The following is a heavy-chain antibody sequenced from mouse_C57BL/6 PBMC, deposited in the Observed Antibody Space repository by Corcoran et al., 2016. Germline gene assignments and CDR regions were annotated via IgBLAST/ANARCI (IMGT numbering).Heavy chain of an antibody. CDR3: ARSDYGKEGYAMDY. D-gene: IGHD1-1*01. V-gene: IGHV1-19*01. J-gene: IGHJ4*01. Sequence: EVQLQQSGPVLVKPGASVKMSCKASGYTFTDYYMNWVKQSHGKSLEWIGVINPYNGGTSYNQKFKGKATLTVDKSSSTAYMELNSLTSEDSAVYYCARSDYGKEGYAMDYWGQGTSVTVSS. CDR1: GYTFTDYY. CDR2: INPYNGGT.